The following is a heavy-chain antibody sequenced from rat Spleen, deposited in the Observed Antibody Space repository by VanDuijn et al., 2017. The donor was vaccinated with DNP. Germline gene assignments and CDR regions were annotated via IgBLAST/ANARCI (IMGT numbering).Heavy chain of an antibody. CDR2: ISDDGLST. CDR3: ARPDY. CDR1: GFTFSDYN. V-gene: IGHV5-7*01. J-gene: IGHJ2*01. Sequence: EVQLVESGGGLVQPGRSLKLSCVASGFTFSDYNMVWVRQAPKEGLEWVATISDDGLSTYYRDSVKGRFTISRDNAKSTLYLKIDSLRSEDTATYYCARPDYWGQGVMVTVSA.